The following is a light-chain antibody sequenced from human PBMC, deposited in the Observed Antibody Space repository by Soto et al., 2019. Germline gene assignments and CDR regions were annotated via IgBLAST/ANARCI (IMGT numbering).Light chain of an antibody. CDR3: CSYTSDITPYV. Sequence: QSALTQPASVSGSPGQSITISCTGTSGDIGGYNSVSWYQQHPGKAPKLLIYEVVKRPSGVSNRFSGSKSGNTASLTISGLQADDEADYYCCSYTSDITPYVFGTGTKVTVL. J-gene: IGLJ1*01. CDR2: EVV. CDR1: SGDIGGYNS. V-gene: IGLV2-14*01.